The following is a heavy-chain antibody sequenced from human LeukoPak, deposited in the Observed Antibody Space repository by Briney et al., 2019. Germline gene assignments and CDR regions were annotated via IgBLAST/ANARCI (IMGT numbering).Heavy chain of an antibody. CDR2: MSFHSGNT. CDR3: GRVESGSLLLYGMDV. D-gene: IGHD3-10*01. V-gene: IGHV1-8*02. Sequence: ASVKVSCKASGGTFSSYAINWVRQATGQGLQWMGWMSFHSGNTGYAQNFQGRVTMTRDTSISTAYMELSSLRSDDTAVYYCGRVESGSLLLYGMDVWGQGTTVTVSS. J-gene: IGHJ6*02. CDR1: GGTFSSYA.